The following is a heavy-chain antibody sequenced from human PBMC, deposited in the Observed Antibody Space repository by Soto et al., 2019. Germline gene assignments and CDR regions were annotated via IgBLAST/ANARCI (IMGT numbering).Heavy chain of an antibody. J-gene: IGHJ6*02. D-gene: IGHD4-17*01. Sequence: ASVKVSCKASGYTFTVYYMHWVRQAPGQGLEWMGWINPNSGGTNYAQKFQGWVTMTRDTSISTAYMELSRLRSDDTAVYYCARDNTVNYGMDVWGQGTTVTVSS. CDR3: ARDNTVNYGMDV. CDR1: GYTFTVYY. V-gene: IGHV1-2*04. CDR2: INPNSGGT.